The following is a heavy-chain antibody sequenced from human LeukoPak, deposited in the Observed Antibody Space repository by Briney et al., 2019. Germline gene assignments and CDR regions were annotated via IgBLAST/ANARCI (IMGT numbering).Heavy chain of an antibody. Sequence: PGGSLRLSCAASGFTFSSCSMNWVRQAPGKGLEWIGSIDYRGTSYYNPSLKSRVTISVDTSKNQFSLNLHSLTAADTAIYYCARRISGTTLDSFDYWGQGTLVTVSS. CDR3: ARRISGTTLDSFDY. CDR2: IDYRGTS. D-gene: IGHD1-1*01. CDR1: GFTFSSCSMN. J-gene: IGHJ4*02. V-gene: IGHV4-39*01.